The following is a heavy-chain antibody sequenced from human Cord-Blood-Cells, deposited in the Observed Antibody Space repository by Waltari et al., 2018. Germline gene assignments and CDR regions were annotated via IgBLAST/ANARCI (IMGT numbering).Heavy chain of an antibody. CDR2: IYYSVRT. Sequence: QVQLQESGPGLVKPSETLSLTCTVSGGSISSYYWSWIRQPPGKGLEWIGYIYYSVRTNYNPSLKSRVTISVDTSKNQFSLKLSYVTAADTAVYYCARHVGGSSTSCYDYWGQGTLVTVSS. CDR1: GGSISSYY. V-gene: IGHV4-59*08. J-gene: IGHJ4*02. D-gene: IGHD2-2*01. CDR3: ARHVGGSSTSCYDY.